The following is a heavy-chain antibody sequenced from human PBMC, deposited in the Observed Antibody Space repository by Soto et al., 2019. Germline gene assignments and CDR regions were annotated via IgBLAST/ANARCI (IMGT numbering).Heavy chain of an antibody. J-gene: IGHJ4*02. CDR1: GFTFSSNG. CDR2: ISCTGNND. D-gene: IGHD3-10*01. Sequence: GGSLRLSCVASGFTFSSNGMHWVRQAPGKGLEWVAVISCTGNNDYYADSVKGRFTISRDNAKNSLYLQMNSLRAEDTAVYYCARDISVYFFNYWGQGALVTVSS. V-gene: IGHV3-30*03. CDR3: ARDISVYFFNY.